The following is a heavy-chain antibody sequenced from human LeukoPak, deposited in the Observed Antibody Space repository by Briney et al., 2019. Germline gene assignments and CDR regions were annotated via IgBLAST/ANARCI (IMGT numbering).Heavy chain of an antibody. CDR3: AGGLVDTAMVD. CDR2: ISSSGSTI. CDR1: GFTFSSYE. D-gene: IGHD5-18*01. J-gene: IGHJ4*02. V-gene: IGHV3-48*03. Sequence: GGSLRLSCAPSGFTFSSYEMSWVRQAPGKGREWVSYISSSGSTIYYADSVKGRFTVSRDNAKNSLYLQMNSLRAEDTAVYYCAGGLVDTAMVDWGQGTLVTVSS.